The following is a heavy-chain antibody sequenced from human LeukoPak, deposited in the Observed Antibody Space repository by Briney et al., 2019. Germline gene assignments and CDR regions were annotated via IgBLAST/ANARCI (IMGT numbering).Heavy chain of an antibody. Sequence: ASVKVSCKASGYTFTGYYMHWVRQAPGQGLEWMGWINPNSGGTNYAQKFQGWVTMTRDTSISTAYMELSRLRSDDTAVYYCARDLGIYYGSGSYPSLGYWGQGTLVTVSS. V-gene: IGHV1-2*04. CDR3: ARDLGIYYGSGSYPSLGY. CDR1: GYTFTGYY. J-gene: IGHJ4*02. D-gene: IGHD3-10*01. CDR2: INPNSGGT.